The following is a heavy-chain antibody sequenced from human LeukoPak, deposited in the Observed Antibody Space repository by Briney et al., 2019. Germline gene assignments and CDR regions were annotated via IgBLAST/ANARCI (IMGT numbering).Heavy chain of an antibody. CDR2: IYYSGST. CDR3: AREENVYYYFDY. CDR1: GGSISSYY. J-gene: IGHJ4*02. V-gene: IGHV4-59*12. D-gene: IGHD3-10*01. Sequence: SETLSLTCTVSGGSISSYYWSWIRQPPGKGLEWIGYIYYSGSTNYNPSLKSRVTISVDTSKNQFSLKLSSVTAVDTAVYYCAREENVYYYFDYWGQGTLVTVSS.